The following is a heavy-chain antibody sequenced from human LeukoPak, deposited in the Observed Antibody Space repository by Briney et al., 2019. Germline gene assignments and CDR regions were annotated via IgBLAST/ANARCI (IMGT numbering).Heavy chain of an antibody. J-gene: IGHJ6*02. CDR2: INPSGGST. D-gene: IGHD2-8*01. CDR1: GYTFTRYY. CDR3: ARPLRSNDGMDV. Sequence: GASVKVSCKASGYTFTRYYMHWVRQAPGLGLEWMGIINPSGGSTSYAQKFQGRVTMTRDTSTSTVYMELSSLRSEDTAVYYCARPLRSNDGMDVWGQGTTVTVSS. V-gene: IGHV1-46*01.